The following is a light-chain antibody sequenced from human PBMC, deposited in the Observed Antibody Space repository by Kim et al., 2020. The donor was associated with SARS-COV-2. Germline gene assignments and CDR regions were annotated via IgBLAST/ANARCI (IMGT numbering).Light chain of an antibody. CDR2: GDD. CDR3: AAWDDSLYGRV. Sequence: GQRVTISCSGSAANIRSCPVSWYRQVPGTAPKLLIYGDDQRPSGVPDRFSGSKSGTSASLAISGLQSEDEADYFCAAWDDSLYGRVFGGGTQLTVL. J-gene: IGLJ3*02. V-gene: IGLV1-44*01. CDR1: AANIRSCP.